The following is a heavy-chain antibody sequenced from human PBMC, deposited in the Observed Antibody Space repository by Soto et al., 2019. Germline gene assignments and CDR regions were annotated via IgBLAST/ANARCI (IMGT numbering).Heavy chain of an antibody. D-gene: IGHD5-18*01. CDR3: AREVRDTAVADFDY. Sequence: QPGGSLRLSCAASGFTFSTYSMNWVRQAPGKGLEWLSYISSSISTMHYADSVKGRFTISRDNAKNSLYLQINSLRDEDTAVYYCAREVRDTAVADFDYWGQGTLVTAPQ. CDR1: GFTFSTYS. V-gene: IGHV3-48*02. J-gene: IGHJ4*02. CDR2: ISSSISTM.